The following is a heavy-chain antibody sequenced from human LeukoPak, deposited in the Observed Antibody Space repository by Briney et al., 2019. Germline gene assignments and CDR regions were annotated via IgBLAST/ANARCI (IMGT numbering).Heavy chain of an antibody. D-gene: IGHD3-22*01. Sequence: SETLSFTGAVYGGSISGYYWSWLRQPPRKGLEWIREINHSGSTNYNPSLKSRVTISIDTSKNKFYLKLSTVTAADTAVYYWARDSSGLNWGQGTLVTVSS. CDR3: ARDSSGLN. CDR1: GGSISGYY. V-gene: IGHV4-34*01. CDR2: INHSGST. J-gene: IGHJ4*02.